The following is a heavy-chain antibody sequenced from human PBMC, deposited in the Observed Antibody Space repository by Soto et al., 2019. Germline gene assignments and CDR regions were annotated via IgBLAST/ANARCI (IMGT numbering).Heavy chain of an antibody. CDR1: GFTVSSNY. D-gene: IGHD4-17*01. Sequence: EVQLVESGGGLIQPGGSLRLSCAASGFTVSSNYMSWVRQAPGKGLEWVSVIYSGGSTYYADSVKGRFTISRDNSKNTLYLQMNSLRAEDTAVYYCARGLYGDHRMPFDYWGQGTLVTVSS. V-gene: IGHV3-53*01. CDR2: IYSGGST. CDR3: ARGLYGDHRMPFDY. J-gene: IGHJ4*02.